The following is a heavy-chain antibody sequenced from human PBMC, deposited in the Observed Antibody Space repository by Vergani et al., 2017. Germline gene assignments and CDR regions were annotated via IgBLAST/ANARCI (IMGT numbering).Heavy chain of an antibody. CDR2: ISSSSSTI. CDR1: GLTFSSYS. J-gene: IGHJ6*03. V-gene: IGHV3-48*04. D-gene: IGHD6-13*01. CDR3: ARVVRGYKAAAGTLRNYYYYMDV. Sequence: EVQLVESGGGLVQPGGSLRLSCAASGLTFSSYSMNWVRQAPGKGLEWVSYISSSSSTIYYADSVKGRFTISRANAKNSLYLQMNSLRAEDTAVYYCARVVRGYKAAAGTLRNYYYYMDVWGKGTTVTVSS.